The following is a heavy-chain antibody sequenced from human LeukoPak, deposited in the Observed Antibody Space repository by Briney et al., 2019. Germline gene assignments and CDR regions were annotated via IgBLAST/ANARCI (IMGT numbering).Heavy chain of an antibody. CDR3: ARQYDSRARFDS. D-gene: IGHD4-11*01. CDR2: IGYSGSPI. CDR1: GDSFISHT. Sequence: GGSLRLSCAGSGDSFISHTMIWVRQAPGKGLEWISYIGYSGSPIYYADSVKGRFGISRDDAKTSLYLHMNSLRAEDTAFYYCARQYDSRARFDSWGQGILVTVSS. J-gene: IGHJ4*02. V-gene: IGHV3-48*01.